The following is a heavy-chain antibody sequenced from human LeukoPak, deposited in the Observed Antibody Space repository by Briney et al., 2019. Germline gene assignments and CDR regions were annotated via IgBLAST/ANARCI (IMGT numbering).Heavy chain of an antibody. J-gene: IGHJ6*02. D-gene: IGHD3-10*01. Sequence: GGSLRLSCVASGFSLTSNGMHWVRQAPGKGLEWVAFISHDGNKKYYADSVKGRFTVSRDSSKSTLFLQMDSLRRDDTAVYYCARDIRVRYMPMVRAVEYYQYHAMDVWGQGTTVTVYS. V-gene: IGHV3-30*03. CDR1: GFSLTSNG. CDR2: ISHDGNKK. CDR3: ARDIRVRYMPMVRAVEYYQYHAMDV.